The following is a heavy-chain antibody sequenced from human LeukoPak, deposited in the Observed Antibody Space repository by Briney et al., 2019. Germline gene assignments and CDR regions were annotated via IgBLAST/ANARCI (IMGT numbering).Heavy chain of an antibody. CDR2: ISSSSSYI. CDR3: ARIIAARLFPNYYYYMDV. Sequence: GGSLRLSCAASGFTFSSYSMNWVRQAPGKGLEWVSSISSSSSYIYYADSVKGRFTISRDNAKNSLYLQMNSLRAEDTAVYYCARIIAARLFPNYYYYMDVWGKGTTVTVS. CDR1: GFTFSSYS. D-gene: IGHD6-6*01. J-gene: IGHJ6*03. V-gene: IGHV3-21*01.